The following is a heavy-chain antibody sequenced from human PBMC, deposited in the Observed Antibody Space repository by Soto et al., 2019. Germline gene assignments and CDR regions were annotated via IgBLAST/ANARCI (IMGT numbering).Heavy chain of an antibody. Sequence: GGSLRLSCAAFGFTFSSYNMNWVRQAPGKGLEWVSLITSSGYYMYYADSLKGRFTISRDNAKNSLYLQMNSLKTEDTAVYYCTRDLAPGIPRGLDVWGQGITVTVSS. V-gene: IGHV3-21*04. CDR3: TRDLAPGIPRGLDV. J-gene: IGHJ6*02. CDR2: ITSSGYYM. CDR1: GFTFSSYN. D-gene: IGHD2-21*02.